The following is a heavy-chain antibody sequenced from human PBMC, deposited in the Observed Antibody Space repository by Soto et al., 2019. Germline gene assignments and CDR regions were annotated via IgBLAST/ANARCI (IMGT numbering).Heavy chain of an antibody. J-gene: IGHJ4*02. D-gene: IGHD3-10*01. V-gene: IGHV4-39*01. CDR3: VYGSGPRGRSPPDY. Sequence: SETLSLTCTVSGGSISSSSYYWGWIRQPPGKGLEWIGGIYYSGSTYYNPSLKSRVTISGDTSKNQFSLKLSSVTAADTAVYYCVYGSGPRGRSPPDYWGQGTLVTVSS. CDR2: IYYSGST. CDR1: GGSISSSSYY.